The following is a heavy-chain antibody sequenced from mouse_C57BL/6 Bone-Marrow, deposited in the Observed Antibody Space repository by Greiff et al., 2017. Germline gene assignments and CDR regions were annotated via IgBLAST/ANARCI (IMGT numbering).Heavy chain of an antibody. CDR3: TTRAFYYDYDGAWFAY. D-gene: IGHD2-4*01. J-gene: IGHJ3*01. CDR2: IDPENGDT. CDR1: GFNIKDDY. Sequence: EVQLQQSGAELVRPGASVKLSCTASGFNIKDDYMHWVKQRPEQGLEWIGWIDPENGDTEYASKFQGKATITADTSSNTAYLQLSSLTSEDTAVYYCTTRAFYYDYDGAWFAYWGQGTLVTVSA. V-gene: IGHV14-4*01.